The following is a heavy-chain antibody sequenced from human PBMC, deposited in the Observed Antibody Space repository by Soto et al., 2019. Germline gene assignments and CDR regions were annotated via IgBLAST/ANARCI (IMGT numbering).Heavy chain of an antibody. CDR2: TYYRSKWYY. CDR3: ARGEQYSGRIFDY. D-gene: IGHD1-26*01. V-gene: IGHV6-1*01. J-gene: IGHJ4*01. CDR1: GDSVSSNSAG. Sequence: PSPTLSLPCVITGDSVSSNSAGWSWVRQSPSRGLEWLGRTYYRSKWYYEYAVSVRGRITINPDTSKNQYSLQLNSVTPEDTAVYFCARGEQYSGRIFDYWGQGTLVTVSS.